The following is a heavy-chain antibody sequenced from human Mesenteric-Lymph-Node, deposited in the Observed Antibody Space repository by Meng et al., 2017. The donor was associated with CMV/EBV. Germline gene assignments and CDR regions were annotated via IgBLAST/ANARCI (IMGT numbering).Heavy chain of an antibody. CDR1: AFTFSTYG. J-gene: IGHJ6*02. Sequence: GESLKISCEASAFTFSTYGMHWVRQAPGKGLEWVSVIFSGGSITYSADSVKGRFTISRDNSKNTLYLQMNSLRAEDTAVYYCAKDWSTVTGSYYYGMDVWGQGTTVTVSS. CDR3: AKDWSTVTGSYYYGMDV. CDR2: IFSGGSIT. D-gene: IGHD4-11*01. V-gene: IGHV3-23*03.